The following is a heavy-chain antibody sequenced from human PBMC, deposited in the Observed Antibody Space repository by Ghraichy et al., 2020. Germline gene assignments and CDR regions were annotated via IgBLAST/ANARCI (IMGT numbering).Heavy chain of an antibody. CDR3: ARQRYCSGGSCYSYWYFDL. CDR1: GGSISSSSYY. V-gene: IGHV4-39*01. D-gene: IGHD2-15*01. Sequence: SETLSLTCTVSGGSISSSSYYWGWIRQPPGKGLEWIGSIYYSGSTYYNPSLKSRVTISVDTSKNQFSLKLSSVTAADTAVYYCARQRYCSGGSCYSYWYFDLWGRGTLVTVSS. J-gene: IGHJ2*01. CDR2: IYYSGST.